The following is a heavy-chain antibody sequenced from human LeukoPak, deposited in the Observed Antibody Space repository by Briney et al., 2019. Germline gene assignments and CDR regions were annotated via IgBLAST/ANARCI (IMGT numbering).Heavy chain of an antibody. CDR3: ARGCGGQTNSGMDV. Sequence: SETLSLTCTVSGGSIYGFYWSWIRQFPEKGLEWIGYVYFSGSTNYNPSLESRVTISIDTSKNQFSLKLSSVTAADTAVYYCARGCGGQTNSGMDVWGKGSTVTVSA. D-gene: IGHD3-16*01. V-gene: IGHV4-59*01. J-gene: IGHJ6*04. CDR1: GGSIYGFY. CDR2: VYFSGST.